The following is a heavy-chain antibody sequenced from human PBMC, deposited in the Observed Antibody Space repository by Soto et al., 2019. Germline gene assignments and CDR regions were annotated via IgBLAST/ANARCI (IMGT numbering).Heavy chain of an antibody. J-gene: IGHJ4*02. CDR2: SRNQANGYST. D-gene: IGHD3-22*01. Sequence: EVQLVESGGGLVQPGGSLRLSCSVSGFTLSDHYIDWVRQAPGKGLEWVGRSRNQANGYSTVYAASVKGRFTTSRDDSKNLVFLQMESLRTEDTAVYYCVRDTYFSDSSGYTRGFDFWGQGALVTVSS. CDR1: GFTLSDHY. V-gene: IGHV3-72*01. CDR3: VRDTYFSDSSGYTRGFDF.